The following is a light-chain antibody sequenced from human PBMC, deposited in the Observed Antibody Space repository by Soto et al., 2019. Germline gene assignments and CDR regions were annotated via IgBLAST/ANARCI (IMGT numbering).Light chain of an antibody. CDR1: SSDVGGYNY. V-gene: IGLV2-8*01. CDR3: SSYAGSNNLYV. J-gene: IGLJ1*01. Sequence: ALTQPPSASGSPGQSVTISCTGTSSDVGGYNYVSWYQQHPGKAPKLMIYEVSKRPSGVPDRFSGSKSGNTASLTVSGLQAEDEADYYCSSYAGSNNLYVFGTGTKVTVL. CDR2: EVS.